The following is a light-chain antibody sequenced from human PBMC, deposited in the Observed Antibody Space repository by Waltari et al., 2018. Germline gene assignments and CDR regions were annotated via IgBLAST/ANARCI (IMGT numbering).Light chain of an antibody. CDR2: RAS. CDR3: QQYDNYWT. J-gene: IGKJ1*01. V-gene: IGKV1-5*03. CDR1: QSITNW. Sequence: DIQMTQSPATLSASVGDRVTITCRSIQSITNWLAWYQQKPGKAPKLRIYRASNLESGVPSRFSGSGSGTEFTLTISSLQPDDFATYYCQQYDNYWTFGQGTKVEIK.